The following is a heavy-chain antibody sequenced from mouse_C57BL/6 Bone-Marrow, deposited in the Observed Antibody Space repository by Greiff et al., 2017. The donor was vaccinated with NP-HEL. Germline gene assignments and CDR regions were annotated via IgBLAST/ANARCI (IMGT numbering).Heavy chain of an antibody. V-gene: IGHV14-4*01. Sequence: VQLKESGAELVRPGASVKLSCTASGFNIKDDYMHWVKQRPEQGLEWIGWIDPENGDTEYASKFQGKATITADTSSNTAYLQLSSLTSEDTAVDYCTTNDGDYWGQGTTLTVSS. CDR3: TTNDGDY. J-gene: IGHJ2*01. D-gene: IGHD2-12*01. CDR1: GFNIKDDY. CDR2: IDPENGDT.